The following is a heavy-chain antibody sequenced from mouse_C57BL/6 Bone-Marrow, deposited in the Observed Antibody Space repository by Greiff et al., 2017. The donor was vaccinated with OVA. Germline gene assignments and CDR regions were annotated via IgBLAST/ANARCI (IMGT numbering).Heavy chain of an antibody. CDR1: GFTFSSYA. CDR2: ISSGGDYI. J-gene: IGHJ4*01. CDR3: TRGGYYFYAMDD. Sequence: EVKLMESGEGLVKPGGSLKLSCAASGFTFSSYAMSWVRQTPEKRLEWVAYISSGGDYIYSADPVKGRFTISRDNARNTLYLQMSSLKSEDTAMYYCTRGGYYFYAMDDWGQGTSVTVSS. V-gene: IGHV5-9-1*02. D-gene: IGHD1-1*01.